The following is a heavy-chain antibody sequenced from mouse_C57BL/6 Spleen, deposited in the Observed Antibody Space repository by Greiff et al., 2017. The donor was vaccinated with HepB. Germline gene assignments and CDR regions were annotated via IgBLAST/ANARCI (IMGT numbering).Heavy chain of an antibody. CDR3: ARENDYDGYYYAMDY. J-gene: IGHJ4*01. V-gene: IGHV1-39*01. CDR1: GYSFTDYN. D-gene: IGHD2-4*01. CDR2: INPNYGTT. Sequence: VKPGASVKISCKASGYSFTDYNMNWVKQSNGKSLEWIGVINPNYGTTSYNQKFKGKATLTVDQSSSTAYMQLNSLTSEDSAVYYCARENDYDGYYYAMDYWGQGTSVTVSS.